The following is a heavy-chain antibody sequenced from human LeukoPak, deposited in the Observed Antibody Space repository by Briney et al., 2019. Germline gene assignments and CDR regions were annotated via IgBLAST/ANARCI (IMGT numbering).Heavy chain of an antibody. V-gene: IGHV4-34*01. D-gene: IGHD6-13*01. CDR2: INHSGST. J-gene: IGHJ4*02. CDR1: GGSFSGYY. CDR3: ARGRVSFRN. Sequence: AETLSLTCAVYGGSFSGYYWSWIRQPPGKGLEWIGEINHSGSTNYYPSLKSRVTISVDTSKYQFSLKLSSVTAADTAVYYCARGRVSFRNWGQGTLVTVSS.